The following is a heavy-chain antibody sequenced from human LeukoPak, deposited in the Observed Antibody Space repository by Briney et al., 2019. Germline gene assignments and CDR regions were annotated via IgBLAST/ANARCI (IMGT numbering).Heavy chain of an antibody. J-gene: IGHJ4*02. CDR3: ASLQGYSSSCVDY. V-gene: IGHV3-11*03. Sequence: PGGSLRLSCAASGFTFSDYYMSWIRQAPGKGLEWVSYISSSSSYTNYADSVKGRFTISRDNAKNSLYLQMNSLRAEDTAVYYCASLQGYSSSCVDYWGQGTLVTVSS. CDR2: ISSSSSYT. D-gene: IGHD6-13*01. CDR1: GFTFSDYY.